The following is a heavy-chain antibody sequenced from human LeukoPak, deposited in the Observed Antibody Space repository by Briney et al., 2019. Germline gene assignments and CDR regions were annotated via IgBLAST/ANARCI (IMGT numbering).Heavy chain of an antibody. D-gene: IGHD2-15*01. CDR1: GFTVSSNY. V-gene: IGHV3-53*01. J-gene: IGHJ6*02. Sequence: PGGSLRLSCAASGFTVSSNYMSWVRQAPGKGLEWVSVIDSGGSTYYADSVKGRFTISRDNSKNTLYLQMNSLRAEDTAVYYCAREGCSGGSCYSYYGMDVWGQGTLVTVSS. CDR2: IDSGGST. CDR3: AREGCSGGSCYSYYGMDV.